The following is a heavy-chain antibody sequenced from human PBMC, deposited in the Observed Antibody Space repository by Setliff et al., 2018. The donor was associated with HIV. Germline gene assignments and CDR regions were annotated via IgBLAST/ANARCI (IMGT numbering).Heavy chain of an antibody. CDR1: GFTVSSNY. V-gene: IGHV3-66*02. J-gene: IGHJ6*03. CDR2: IYSGGST. D-gene: IGHD5-18*01. Sequence: GGSLRLSCAASGFTVSSNYMSWVRQAPGKGLEWGSVIYSGGSTYYADSVKGRFTISRDNSKNTLYLQMNSLRADDTAVYYCARDQWGYSYGYYYYYYMDVWGKGTTVTVSS. CDR3: ARDQWGYSYGYYYYYYMDV.